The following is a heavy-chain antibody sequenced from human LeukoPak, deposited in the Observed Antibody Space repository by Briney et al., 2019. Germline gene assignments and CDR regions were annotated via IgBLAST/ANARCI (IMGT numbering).Heavy chain of an antibody. D-gene: IGHD3-16*01. V-gene: IGHV3-23*01. CDR2: ISGSGGST. CDR1: GFIFGDYA. J-gene: IGHJ4*02. Sequence: PGRSLRLSCTASGFIFGDYAMNWVRQAPGKGLEWVSAISGSGGSTYYADSVKGRFTISRDNSRDTLYLQMNSLRAEDTAVYYCAKGYYDYVWGSYYFDYWGQGTLVTVSS. CDR3: AKGYYDYVWGSYYFDY.